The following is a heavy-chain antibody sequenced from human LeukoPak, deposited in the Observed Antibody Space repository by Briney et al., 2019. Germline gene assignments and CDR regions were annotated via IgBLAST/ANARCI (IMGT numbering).Heavy chain of an antibody. CDR1: GGSISSYY. V-gene: IGHV4-59*01. Sequence: SETLSLTCTVSGGSISSYYWSWIRQPPGKGLGWIGYIYYSGSTNYNPSLKSRVTISVDTSKNRFSLKLSSVTAADTAVYYCARLSYRSFDPWGQGTLVTVSS. CDR3: ARLSYRSFDP. J-gene: IGHJ5*02. CDR2: IYYSGST. D-gene: IGHD2-21*01.